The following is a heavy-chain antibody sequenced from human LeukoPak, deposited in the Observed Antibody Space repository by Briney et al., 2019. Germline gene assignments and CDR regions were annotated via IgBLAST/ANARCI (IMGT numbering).Heavy chain of an antibody. CDR1: GYTFTSYG. CDR2: ISAYNGNT. Sequence: GPVKVSCKASGYTFTSYGISWVRQAPGQGLEWMGWISAYNGNTNYAQKLQGRVTMTTDTSTSTAYMELRSLRSEDTAVYYCARDRRGWTTENFDYWGQGTLVTVSS. V-gene: IGHV1-18*01. CDR3: ARDRRGWTTENFDY. J-gene: IGHJ4*02. D-gene: IGHD3/OR15-3a*01.